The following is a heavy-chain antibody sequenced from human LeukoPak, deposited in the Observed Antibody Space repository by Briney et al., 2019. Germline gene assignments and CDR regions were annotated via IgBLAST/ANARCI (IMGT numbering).Heavy chain of an antibody. D-gene: IGHD6-6*01. J-gene: IGHJ5*02. CDR1: GGSISHYY. CDR2: IYYSGST. Sequence: PETLSLTCTVSGGSISHYYWSWIRQPPGKGLEWIGYIYYSGSTNYNPSLKSRVTISVDTSKNQFSLQLNSVTPEDTAVYYCARVGGIAARPGVYWFDPWGQGTLVAVSS. V-gene: IGHV4-59*12. CDR3: ARVGGIAARPGVYWFDP.